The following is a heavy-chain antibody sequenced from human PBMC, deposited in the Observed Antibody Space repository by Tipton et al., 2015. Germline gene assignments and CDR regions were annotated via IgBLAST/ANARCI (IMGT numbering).Heavy chain of an antibody. J-gene: IGHJ6*02. CDR3: ARDLEHGMDV. CDR2: TYYRSKWYS. V-gene: IGHV6-1*01. CDR1: GNSVSSNSAA. D-gene: IGHD5-24*01. Sequence: GLVKPSQTLSLTCAISGNSVSSNSAAWNWIRQSPSRGLEWLGNTYYRSKWYSDYAVSVKSRITINSDTSKNQFSLQLNSVTPXXXAVYYCARDLEHGMDVWGHGTTVTVSS.